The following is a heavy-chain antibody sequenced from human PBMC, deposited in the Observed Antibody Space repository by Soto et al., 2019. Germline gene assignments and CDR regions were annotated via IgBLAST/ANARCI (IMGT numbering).Heavy chain of an antibody. Sequence: GGSLRLSCAASGFILGRNSMMWVRQAPGKGLEWVAYITSSSTTMNYADSVKGRFTISRDNANNALYLQMNSLRDEDTAVYYCARPHLDRPTFYGMDVWGQGATVTVSS. CDR3: ARPHLDRPTFYGMDV. CDR1: GFILGRNS. J-gene: IGHJ6*02. V-gene: IGHV3-48*02. D-gene: IGHD2-2*03. CDR2: ITSSSTTM.